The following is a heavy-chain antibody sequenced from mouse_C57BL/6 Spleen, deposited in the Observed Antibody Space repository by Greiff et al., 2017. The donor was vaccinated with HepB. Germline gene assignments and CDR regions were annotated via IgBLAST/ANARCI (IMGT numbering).Heavy chain of an antibody. J-gene: IGHJ4*01. CDR2: INPNNGGT. D-gene: IGHD2-5*01. CDR3: ARAGSNYVHAMDY. CDR1: GYTFTDYY. Sequence: VQLQQSGPELVKPGASVKISCKASGYTFTDYYMNWVKQSHGKSLEWIGDINPNNGGTSYNQKFKGKATLTVDKSSSTAYMELRSLTSEDSAVYYCARAGSNYVHAMDYWGQGTSVTVSS. V-gene: IGHV1-26*01.